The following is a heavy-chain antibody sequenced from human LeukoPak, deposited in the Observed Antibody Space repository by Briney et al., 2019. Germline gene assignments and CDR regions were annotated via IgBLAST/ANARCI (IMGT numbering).Heavy chain of an antibody. CDR1: GGSFSGYY. J-gene: IGHJ3*02. Sequence: SETLSLTCAVYGGSFSGYYWSWIRQPPGKGLEWIGEINHSGSTNYNPPLKSRVTISVDTSKNQFSLKLSSVTAADTAVYYCARGSTTYYYDSSGYYHHRKAFDIWGQGTMVTVSS. V-gene: IGHV4-34*01. CDR3: ARGSTTYYYDSSGYYHHRKAFDI. CDR2: INHSGST. D-gene: IGHD3-22*01.